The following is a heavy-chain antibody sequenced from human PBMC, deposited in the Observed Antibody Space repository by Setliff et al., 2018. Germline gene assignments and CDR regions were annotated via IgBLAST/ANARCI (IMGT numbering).Heavy chain of an antibody. Sequence: SETLSLTCAVYGGSFSGYYWSWIRQPAGKGLEWIGHIYTSGSTNYNPSLKSRVTISVDTSKNQFSLRLSSVTAADTAVYYCARDETGYYYDSSGSHKWDAFDIWGQGTMVTVSS. D-gene: IGHD3-22*01. CDR3: ARDETGYYYDSSGSHKWDAFDI. CDR2: IYTSGST. CDR1: GGSFSGYY. V-gene: IGHV4-4*07. J-gene: IGHJ3*02.